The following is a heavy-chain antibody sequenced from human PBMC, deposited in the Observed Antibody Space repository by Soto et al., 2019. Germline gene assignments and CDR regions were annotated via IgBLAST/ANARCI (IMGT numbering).Heavy chain of an antibody. V-gene: IGHV3-11*01. Sequence: GGSLRLSCAASGFTFSDYYMSWIRQAPGKGLEWVSYISSSGSTIYYADSVKGRFTISRDNAKNSLYLQMNSLRAEDTAVYYCARAGDIVVVPAAYIDYWGQGTLVTVSS. D-gene: IGHD2-2*01. CDR1: GFTFSDYY. J-gene: IGHJ4*02. CDR2: ISSSGSTI. CDR3: ARAGDIVVVPAAYIDY.